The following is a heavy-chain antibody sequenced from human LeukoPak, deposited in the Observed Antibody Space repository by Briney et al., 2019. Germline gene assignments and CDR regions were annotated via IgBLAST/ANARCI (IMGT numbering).Heavy chain of an antibody. CDR1: GGSFSGYY. V-gene: IGHV4-34*01. Sequence: SETLSLTCAVYGGSFSGYYWSWIRQPPGKGLEWIGEINHSGSTNYNPSLKSRVTISVDTSKNQFSLKLSSVTAEDTAVYYCARDPTVTALGWFDPWGQGTLVTVSS. CDR2: INHSGST. D-gene: IGHD4-17*01. CDR3: ARDPTVTALGWFDP. J-gene: IGHJ5*02.